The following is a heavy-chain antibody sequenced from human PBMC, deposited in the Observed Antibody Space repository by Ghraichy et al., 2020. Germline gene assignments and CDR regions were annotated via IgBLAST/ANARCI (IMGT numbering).Heavy chain of an antibody. CDR3: ARGLRPGSRYGSGSSSNRGYYYYYYMDV. Sequence: SETLSLTCAVSGGSISSGGYSWSWIRQPPGKGLEWIGYIYHSGSTYYNPSLKSRVTISVDRSKNQFSLKLSSVTAADTAVYYCARGLRPGSRYGSGSSSNRGYYYYYYMDVWGKGTTVTVSS. D-gene: IGHD3-10*01. CDR2: IYHSGST. CDR1: GGSISSGGYS. V-gene: IGHV4-30-2*01. J-gene: IGHJ6*03.